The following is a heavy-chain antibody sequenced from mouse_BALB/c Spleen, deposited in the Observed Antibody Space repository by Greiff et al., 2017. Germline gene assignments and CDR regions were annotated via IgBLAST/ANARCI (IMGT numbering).Heavy chain of an antibody. Sequence: VQLQQSGAELVRSGASVKLSCTASGFNIKDYYMHWVKQRPEQGLEWIGWIDPENGDTEYAPKFQGKATMTADTSSNTAYLQLSSLTSEDTAVYYCARSEVRRRIFDYWGQGTTLTVSS. CDR3: ARSEVRRRIFDY. V-gene: IGHV14-4*02. J-gene: IGHJ2*01. CDR2: IDPENGDT. D-gene: IGHD2-14*01. CDR1: GFNIKDYY.